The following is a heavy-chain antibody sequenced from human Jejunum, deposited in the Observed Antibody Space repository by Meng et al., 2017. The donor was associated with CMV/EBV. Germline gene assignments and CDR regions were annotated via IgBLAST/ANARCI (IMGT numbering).Heavy chain of an antibody. J-gene: IGHJ4*02. Sequence: VQVRHSGAEVKTPGAAVKVSCKASGYTFTAYYIHGVRQAPGQGLEWMGWINPNSGDTNYAQKFQGGVTMTRDTSISTAYMEVTSADTAVYYCARGANYASYRVDYWGQGTLVTVSS. CDR2: INPNSGDT. D-gene: IGHD1-7*01. V-gene: IGHV1-2*02. CDR1: GYTFTAYY. CDR3: ARGANYASYRVDY.